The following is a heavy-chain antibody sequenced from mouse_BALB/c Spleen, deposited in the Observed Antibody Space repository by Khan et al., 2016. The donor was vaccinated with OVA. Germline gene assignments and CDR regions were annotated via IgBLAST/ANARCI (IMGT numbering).Heavy chain of an antibody. CDR1: GYTFTSYY. J-gene: IGHJ3*01. CDR3: ARSGYGNPFAY. V-gene: IGHV1-53*01. D-gene: IGHD2-10*02. Sequence: QVQLQQPGAALVRPGASVKISCKASGYTFTSYYMYWVKQRHGQGLEWIGSINPTDGGTHFNEKFKGKATLTVDQSSSTAYMQLSSLTSEASAVYYCARSGYGNPFAYWGQGTLVTVSA. CDR2: INPTDGGT.